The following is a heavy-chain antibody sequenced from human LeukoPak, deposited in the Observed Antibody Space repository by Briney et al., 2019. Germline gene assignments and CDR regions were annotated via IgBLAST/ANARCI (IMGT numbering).Heavy chain of an antibody. J-gene: IGHJ4*02. CDR3: AKDIVVVPAATFDY. CDR2: ISGSGGST. CDR1: GFTFSSYW. Sequence: GGSLRLSCAVSGFTFSSYWMHWVRQAPGKGLEWVSAISGSGGSTYYADSVKGRFTISRDNSKNTLYLQMNSLRAEDTAVYYCAKDIVVVPAATFDYWGQGTLVTVSS. D-gene: IGHD2-2*01. V-gene: IGHV3-23*01.